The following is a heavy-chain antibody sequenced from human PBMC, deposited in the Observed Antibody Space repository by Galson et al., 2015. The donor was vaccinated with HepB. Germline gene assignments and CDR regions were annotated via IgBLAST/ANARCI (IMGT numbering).Heavy chain of an antibody. J-gene: IGHJ5*02. D-gene: IGHD3-10*01. CDR2: IIPIFGTA. CDR3: ARGGRLWFGELFPYNWFDP. CDR1: GYTFTSYA. V-gene: IGHV1-69*06. Sequence: SVKVSCKASGYTFTSYAMHWVRQAPGQRLEWMGGIIPIFGTANYAQKFQGRVTITADKSTSTAYMELSSLRSEDTAVYYCARGGRLWFGELFPYNWFDPWDQGSL.